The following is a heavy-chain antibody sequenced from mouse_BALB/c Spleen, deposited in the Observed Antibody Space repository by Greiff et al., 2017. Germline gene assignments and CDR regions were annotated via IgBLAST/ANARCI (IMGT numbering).Heavy chain of an antibody. V-gene: IGHV5-9-4*01. Sequence: EVQLVESGGGLVKPGGSLKLSCAASGFTFSSYAMSWVRQSPEKRLEWVAEISSGGSYTYYPDTVTGRFTISRDNAKNILYLQMSSLRSEDTAMYYCARTVVDFDYWGQGTTLTVSS. D-gene: IGHD1-1*01. CDR2: ISSGGSYT. CDR1: GFTFSSYA. CDR3: ARTVVDFDY. J-gene: IGHJ2*01.